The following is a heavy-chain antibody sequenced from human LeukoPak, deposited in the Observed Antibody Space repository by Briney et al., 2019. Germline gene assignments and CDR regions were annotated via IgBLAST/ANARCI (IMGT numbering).Heavy chain of an antibody. D-gene: IGHD6-19*01. Sequence: GSLRLSCAASGFTFSNAWMSWVRQAPGKGLEWVGRIKSKTDGGTTDYAAPVKGRFTISRDDSKNTLCLQMSSLKTEDTAVYYCTTDISLQSPDAFDIWGQGTMVTVSS. J-gene: IGHJ3*02. CDR3: TTDISLQSPDAFDI. V-gene: IGHV3-15*01. CDR2: IKSKTDGGTT. CDR1: GFTFSNAW.